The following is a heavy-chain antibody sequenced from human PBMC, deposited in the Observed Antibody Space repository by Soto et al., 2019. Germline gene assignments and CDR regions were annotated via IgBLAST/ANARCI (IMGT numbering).Heavy chain of an antibody. V-gene: IGHV4-4*07. CDR2: IYTSGST. D-gene: IGHD3-10*01. CDR1: GGSISSYY. J-gene: IGHJ5*02. CDR3: ARTPTGLLWFGELLDNWFDP. Sequence: SETLSLTCTVSGGSISSYYWSWIRQPAGKGLEWIGRIYTSGSTNYNPSLKSRVTMSVDTSKNQFSLRLSSVTAADTAVYYCARTPTGLLWFGELLDNWFDPWGQGTLVTVS.